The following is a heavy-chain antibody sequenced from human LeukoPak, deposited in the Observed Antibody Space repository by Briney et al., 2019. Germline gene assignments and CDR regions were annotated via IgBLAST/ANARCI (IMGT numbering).Heavy chain of an antibody. CDR3: ARGGRDILTGYYTDFYYGMDV. V-gene: IGHV1-2*06. Sequence: APVKVSCKASGYTFTGYYMHWVRQAPGQGLEWMGRINPNSGGTNSAQKFQGRVTMTRDTSISTAYMELSRLRSDDTAVYYCARGGRDILTGYYTDFYYGMDVWGQGTTVTVSS. CDR1: GYTFTGYY. D-gene: IGHD3-9*01. J-gene: IGHJ6*02. CDR2: INPNSGGT.